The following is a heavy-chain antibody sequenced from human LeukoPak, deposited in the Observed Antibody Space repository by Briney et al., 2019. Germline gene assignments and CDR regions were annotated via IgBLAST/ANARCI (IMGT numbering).Heavy chain of an antibody. CDR1: GYTFTGYY. J-gene: IGHJ4*02. V-gene: IGHV1-2*04. Sequence: GASVKVSCKASGYTFTGYYMHWVRQAPGQGLEWMGWINPNSGGTNYAQKFQGWVTMTRDTSISTAYMELSRLRSDDTAVYYCARDRRSANYYFDYWGQGTLVTVSS. CDR2: INPNSGGT. CDR3: ARDRRSANYYFDY. D-gene: IGHD1-7*01.